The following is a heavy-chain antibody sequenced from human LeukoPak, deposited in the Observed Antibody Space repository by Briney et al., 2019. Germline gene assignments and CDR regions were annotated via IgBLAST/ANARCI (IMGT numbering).Heavy chain of an antibody. CDR2: TYYSGST. V-gene: IGHV4-30-4*01. J-gene: IGHJ5*02. CDR3: ARPYYYDSRIDP. D-gene: IGHD3-22*01. Sequence: SETLSLTCTVSGGSISSGDYYWSWIRQPPGKGLEWIAYTYYSGSTYYNPSLKSRVTMSADTSKNQLSLKLSSVTAADTAVHYCARPYYYDSRIDPWGQGILVTVSS. CDR1: GGSISSGDYY.